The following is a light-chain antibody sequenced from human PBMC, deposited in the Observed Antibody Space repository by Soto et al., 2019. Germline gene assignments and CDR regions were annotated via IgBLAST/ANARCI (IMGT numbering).Light chain of an antibody. V-gene: IGKV1-9*01. Sequence: IQLTQSPSSLSASVGDRVIITCRASQDISSYVAWYQQKPGKAPKVLIYAASTVHSGVPSRFSGSGSGTEFTLTIDSLQPDDFATYYCQQVKRDLPLTFGGGTKWIS. J-gene: IGKJ4*01. CDR2: AAS. CDR1: QDISSY. CDR3: QQVKRDLPLT.